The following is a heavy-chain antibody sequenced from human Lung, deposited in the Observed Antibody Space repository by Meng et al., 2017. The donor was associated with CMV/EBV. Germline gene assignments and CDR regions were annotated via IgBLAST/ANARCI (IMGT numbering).Heavy chain of an antibody. J-gene: IGHJ6*02. Sequence: GGSXRLXCAASGFTFSSYAMHWVRQAPGKGLEWVAVISYDGSNKYYADSVKGRFTISRDNSKNSLYLQMNSLRAEDTAVYYCARAQERYRVTMIVVVITEYYYGMDVWGQGPTVTVSS. D-gene: IGHD3-22*01. CDR1: GFTFSSYA. V-gene: IGHV3-30-3*01. CDR3: ARAQERYRVTMIVVVITEYYYGMDV. CDR2: ISYDGSNK.